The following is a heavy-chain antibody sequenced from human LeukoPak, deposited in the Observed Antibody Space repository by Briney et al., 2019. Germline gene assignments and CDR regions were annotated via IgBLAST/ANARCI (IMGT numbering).Heavy chain of an antibody. Sequence: SETLSLTCTVSGGSISSYYWSWIRQPPGKGLEWIGYIYYSGSTNYNPSLKSRVTISVDTSKNQFSLKLSSVTAADTAVYYCARVYSPSRGFLEWFYFDYWGQGTLVTVSS. CDR2: IYYSGST. CDR1: GGSISSYY. D-gene: IGHD3-3*01. CDR3: ARVYSPSRGFLEWFYFDY. J-gene: IGHJ4*02. V-gene: IGHV4-59*01.